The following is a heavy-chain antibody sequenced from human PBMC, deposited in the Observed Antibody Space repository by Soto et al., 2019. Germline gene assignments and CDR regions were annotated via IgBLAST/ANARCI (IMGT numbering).Heavy chain of an antibody. D-gene: IGHD4-4*01. Sequence: QVQLVQSGAEVKKPGASVKVSCKASRNTFFSYDINWVRQATGQGLEWMGWMNPKSANTGYAQNFQGRVTMTRNTSISTAYMELSSLRSEDTAVYYCARSPSWETTVTPYYVDYWGQGTLVTVSS. J-gene: IGHJ4*02. CDR1: RNTFFSYD. CDR2: MNPKSANT. V-gene: IGHV1-8*01. CDR3: ARSPSWETTVTPYYVDY.